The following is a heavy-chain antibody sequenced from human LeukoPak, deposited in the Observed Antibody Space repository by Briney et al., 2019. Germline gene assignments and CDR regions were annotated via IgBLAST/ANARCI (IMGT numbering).Heavy chain of an antibody. CDR1: GFTFDDYG. CDR3: ARGARGVSGYYFDY. CDR2: INWNGGST. V-gene: IGHV3-20*04. D-gene: IGHD3-10*01. Sequence: PGGSLRLSCAASGFTFDDYGMSWVRQAPGKGLEWVSGINWNGGSTGYADSVEGRFTISRDNAKNSLYLQMNSLRAEDTALYYCARGARGVSGYYFDYWGQGTLVTVSS. J-gene: IGHJ4*02.